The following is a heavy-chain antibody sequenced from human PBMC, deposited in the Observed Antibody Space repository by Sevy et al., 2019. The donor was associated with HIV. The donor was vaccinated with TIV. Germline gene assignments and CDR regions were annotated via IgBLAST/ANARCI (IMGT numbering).Heavy chain of an antibody. CDR3: ARGHGSGRFSYYYGMDV. CDR2: IGTAGDT. CDR1: GFTFSSYD. D-gene: IGHD3-10*01. V-gene: IGHV3-13*01. Sequence: GGSLRLSCAASGFTFSSYDMHWVRQATGKGLEWVSAIGTAGDTYYPGSVKGRFTISRENAKNSLYLQMNSLRAGDTAVYYCARGHGSGRFSYYYGMDVWGQWTTVTVSS. J-gene: IGHJ6*02.